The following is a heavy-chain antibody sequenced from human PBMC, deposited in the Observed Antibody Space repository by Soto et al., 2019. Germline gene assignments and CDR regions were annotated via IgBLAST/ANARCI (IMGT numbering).Heavy chain of an antibody. V-gene: IGHV3-64*01. CDR1: GFTFSSYA. CDR3: AKGHQTGSYKGPFDY. CDR2: ISSNGGST. Sequence: GGSLRLSCAASGFTFSSYAMHWVRQAPGKGLEYISAISSNGGSTHYANSVKGRSTISRDNSKNTLYLQMGSLRAEDMAVYYCAKGHQTGSYKGPFDYWGQGTLVTVSS. D-gene: IGHD3-10*01. J-gene: IGHJ4*02.